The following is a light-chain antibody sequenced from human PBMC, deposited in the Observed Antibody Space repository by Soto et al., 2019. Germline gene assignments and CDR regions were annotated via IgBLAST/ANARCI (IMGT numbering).Light chain of an antibody. CDR2: DVT. CDR1: SSDVGGYNY. J-gene: IGLJ2*01. Sequence: QSAVTQPASVAGSPGQSITISCTGTSSDVGGYNYVSWYQQHPGKAPKLMIYDVTNRPSGVSNRFSGSKSGNTASLTISGLQAEVESDYYCTSYTSSNTLIFGGGTKLTVL. CDR3: TSYTSSNTLI. V-gene: IGLV2-14*03.